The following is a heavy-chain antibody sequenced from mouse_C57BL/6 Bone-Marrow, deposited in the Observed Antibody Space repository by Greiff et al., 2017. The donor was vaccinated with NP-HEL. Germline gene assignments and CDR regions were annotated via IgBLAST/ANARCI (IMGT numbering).Heavy chain of an antibody. CDR2: IYPGDGDT. D-gene: IGHD2-1*01. Sequence: VKLMESGPELVKPGASVKISCKASGYAFSSSWMNWVKQRPGKGLEWIGRIYPGDGDTNYNGKFKGKATLTADKSSSTAYMQLSSLTSEDSAVYFCAREGIYYGLFAYWGQGTLVTVSA. CDR3: AREGIYYGLFAY. J-gene: IGHJ3*01. V-gene: IGHV1-82*01. CDR1: GYAFSSSW.